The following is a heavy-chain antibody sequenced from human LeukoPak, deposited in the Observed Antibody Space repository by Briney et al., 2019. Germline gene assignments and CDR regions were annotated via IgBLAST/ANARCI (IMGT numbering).Heavy chain of an antibody. CDR3: ARDQLPKLNYYDSSAPIDY. V-gene: IGHV4-39*07. CDR1: GGSISSSSYY. D-gene: IGHD3-22*01. J-gene: IGHJ4*02. CDR2: IYYSGST. Sequence: PSETLSLTCTVSGGSISSSSYYWGWIRQPPGKGLEWIGSIYYSGSTYYNPSLKSRVTISVDTSKNQFSLKLSSVTAADTAVYYCARDQLPKLNYYDSSAPIDYWGQGTLVTVSS.